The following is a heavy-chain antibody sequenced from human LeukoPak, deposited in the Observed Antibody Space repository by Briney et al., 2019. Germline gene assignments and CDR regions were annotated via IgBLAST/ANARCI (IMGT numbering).Heavy chain of an antibody. CDR1: GGPISSGVYY. J-gene: IGHJ3*02. CDR2: IYYSGSA. CDR3: ASNVSQVTTPPLI. D-gene: IGHD2-21*02. V-gene: IGHV4-31*03. Sequence: SQTQSRTCTVSGGPISSGVYYWSWIRQHPVKGLEWIGYIYYSGSAYYNPSHKSRVSISVDTSKNQFYLNLNSVTAADTAVYYCASNVSQVTTPPLIWGQGTMVSVSS.